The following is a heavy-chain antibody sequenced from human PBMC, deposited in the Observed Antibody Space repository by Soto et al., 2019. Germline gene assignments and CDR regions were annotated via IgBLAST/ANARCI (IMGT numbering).Heavy chain of an antibody. V-gene: IGHV3-23*01. CDR3: ANHGGFDF. J-gene: IGHJ3*01. CDR2: ISIRGDYR. CDR1: GFTFSSSG. D-gene: IGHD4-17*01. Sequence: EGQLLQSGGGLVQPGESLRLSCAASGFTFSSSGMSWVRQAPGKGLECVSSISIRGDYRYYADSVKGRFTISRDNSKNTLYLQMSSLTAEDTALYYCANHGGFDFWGQGTMVAVSS.